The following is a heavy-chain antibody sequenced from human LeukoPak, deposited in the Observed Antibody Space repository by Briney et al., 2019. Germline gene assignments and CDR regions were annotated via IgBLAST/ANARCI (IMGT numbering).Heavy chain of an antibody. CDR1: GGSISSSSYY. CDR2: IYYSGST. D-gene: IGHD6-19*01. Sequence: SETLSLTCTVSGGSISSSSYYWGWIRQPPGKGLEWIGSIYYSGSTYYNPSLKSRVTISVDTSKNQFSLKLSSVTAADTAVYYCARQSIVAGPLDYWGQGALVTVSS. V-gene: IGHV4-39*01. CDR3: ARQSIVAGPLDY. J-gene: IGHJ4*02.